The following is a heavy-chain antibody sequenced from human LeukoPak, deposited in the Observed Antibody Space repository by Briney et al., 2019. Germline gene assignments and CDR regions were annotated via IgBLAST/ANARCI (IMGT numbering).Heavy chain of an antibody. V-gene: IGHV1-2*06. J-gene: IGHJ4*02. CDR1: GYTFTGYH. CDR2: INPNSGDT. CDR3: ARDYRSSTSCLFDY. D-gene: IGHD2-2*01. Sequence: ASVKVSCRASGYTFTGYHVHWVRQAPGQGLEWMGRINPNSGDTNSAQKFHGRVAMTRDTSISTAFMELTRLRSDDTAVYYCARDYRSSTSCLFDYWGQGTLVTVSS.